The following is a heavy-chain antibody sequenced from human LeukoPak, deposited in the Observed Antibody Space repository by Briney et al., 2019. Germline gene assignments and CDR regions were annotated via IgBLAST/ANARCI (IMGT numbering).Heavy chain of an antibody. J-gene: IGHJ4*02. CDR3: ARGSGARLPADFDY. D-gene: IGHD2-2*01. V-gene: IGHV3-7*01. CDR1: GFTFSSYW. CDR2: IKQDGSEK. Sequence: GGSLRLSCAASGFTFSSYWMSWVRQAPGKGLEWVANIKQDGSEKYYVDSVKGRFTTSRDNAKNSLYLQMNSLRAEDTAVYYCARGSGARLPADFDYWGQGTLVTVSS.